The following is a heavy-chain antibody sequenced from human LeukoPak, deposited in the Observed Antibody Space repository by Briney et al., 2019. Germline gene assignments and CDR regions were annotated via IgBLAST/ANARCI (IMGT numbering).Heavy chain of an antibody. CDR1: GYTFTNYG. CDR2: IIPILGIA. D-gene: IGHD4-17*01. V-gene: IGHV1-69*04. CDR3: ARGGDPGGMDV. J-gene: IGHJ6*02. Sequence: SVKVSCKASGYTFTNYGISWVRQAPGQGLEWMRRIIPILGIANYAQKFQGRVTITADKSTSTAYMELSSLRSEDTAVYYCARGGDPGGMDVWGQGTTVTVSS.